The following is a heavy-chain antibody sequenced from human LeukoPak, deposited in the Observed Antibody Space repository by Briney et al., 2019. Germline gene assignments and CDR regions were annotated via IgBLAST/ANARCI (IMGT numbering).Heavy chain of an antibody. CDR3: ARGDNYYYGMDV. CDR1: GFTVSSNY. Sequence: GGSLRLSCAASGFTVSSNYMNWVRQAPGKGLEWVAFIRYDGSNKYYADSVKGRFTISRDNSKNTLYLQMNSLRAEDTAVYYCARGDNYYYGMDVWGQGTTVTVSS. V-gene: IGHV3-30*02. CDR2: IRYDGSNK. J-gene: IGHJ6*02.